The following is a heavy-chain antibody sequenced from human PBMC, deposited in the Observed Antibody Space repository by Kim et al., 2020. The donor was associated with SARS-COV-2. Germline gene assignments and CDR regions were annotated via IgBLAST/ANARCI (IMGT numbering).Heavy chain of an antibody. J-gene: IGHJ6*03. CDR1: GYTFSGYG. V-gene: IGHV1-18*01. CDR3: ARYRFCRSSTCYYVHYM. Sequence: ASVKVSCKASGYTFSGYGINWVRQAPGQRLEWMVWISGFIGIKTYAQKFQDRVTMTTDTSASTTYMELSSLRSADTAVYYCARYRFCRSSTCYYVHYM. D-gene: IGHD3-22*01. CDR2: ISGFIGIK.